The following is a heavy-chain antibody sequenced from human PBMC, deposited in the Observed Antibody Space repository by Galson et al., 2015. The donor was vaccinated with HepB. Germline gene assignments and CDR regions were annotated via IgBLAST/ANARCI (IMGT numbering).Heavy chain of an antibody. Sequence: SVKVSCKVSGYTLTELSMHWVRQAPGKGLEWMGGFDPEDGETIYAQKFQGRVTMTEDTSTDTAYMELSSLRSEDTAVYYCATHYGSGSYYNLDYWGQGTLVTVSS. CDR3: ATHYGSGSYYNLDY. D-gene: IGHD3-10*01. CDR1: GYTLTELS. J-gene: IGHJ4*02. CDR2: FDPEDGET. V-gene: IGHV1-24*01.